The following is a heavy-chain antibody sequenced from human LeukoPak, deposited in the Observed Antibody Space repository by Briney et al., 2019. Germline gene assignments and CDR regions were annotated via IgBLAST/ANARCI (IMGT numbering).Heavy chain of an antibody. Sequence: SGPTLVNPTQTLTLTCAFSGFSFSTNRAAVTWIRQPPGKALEWLALIYWDDDKRYSPSLKNRLTITKDTSKNQVVLTMTNMDPVDTATYYGAHRPQPLDRQPNYYFDYWGQGALVTVSS. CDR2: IYWDDDK. CDR3: AHRPQPLDRQPNYYFDY. D-gene: IGHD1-1*01. J-gene: IGHJ4*02. V-gene: IGHV2-5*02. CDR1: GFSFSTNRAA.